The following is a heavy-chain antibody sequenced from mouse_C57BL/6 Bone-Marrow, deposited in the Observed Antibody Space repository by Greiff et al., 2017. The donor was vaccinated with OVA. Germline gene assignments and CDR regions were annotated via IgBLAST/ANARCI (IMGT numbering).Heavy chain of an antibody. Sequence: QVQLQQSGAELVRPGASVKLSCKASGYTFTSYGISWVKQRTGQGLEWIGEIYPRSGSTYYNEKFKGKATLTADKSSSTAYMELRSLTSEDSAVYCGTSEGSFKRADYWGQGTTLTVSS. CDR1: GYTFTSYG. D-gene: IGHD1-1*02. V-gene: IGHV1-81*01. CDR3: TSEGSFKRADY. J-gene: IGHJ2*01. CDR2: IYPRSGST.